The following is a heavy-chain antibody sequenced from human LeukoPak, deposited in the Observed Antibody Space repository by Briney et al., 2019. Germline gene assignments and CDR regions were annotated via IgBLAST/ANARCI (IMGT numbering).Heavy chain of an antibody. V-gene: IGHV4-59*12. Sequence: SETLSLTCTVSGGSISNYYWNRIRQPAGKGLEWIGYIYHSGSTYYNPSLKSRVTISVDRSKNQFSLKLSSVTAADTAVYYCAREGAAMAPDAFDIWGQGTMVTVSS. CDR1: GGSISNYY. D-gene: IGHD5-18*01. CDR2: IYHSGST. J-gene: IGHJ3*02. CDR3: AREGAAMAPDAFDI.